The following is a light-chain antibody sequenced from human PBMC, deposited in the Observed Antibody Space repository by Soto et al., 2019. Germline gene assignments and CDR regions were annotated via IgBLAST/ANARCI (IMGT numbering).Light chain of an antibody. CDR2: DVT. J-gene: IGLJ1*01. V-gene: IGLV2-11*01. CDR3: SSPAGDSYYV. CDR1: ISDVGGYNY. Sequence: QSVLTQPRSVSGSPGQSVTISCTGTISDVGGYNYVSWYQHHPGKAPKLLISDVTKRPSWVPDRFSGSKSGNTASLTVSGLQAEDEADYYCSSPAGDSYYVFGTGTKLTVL.